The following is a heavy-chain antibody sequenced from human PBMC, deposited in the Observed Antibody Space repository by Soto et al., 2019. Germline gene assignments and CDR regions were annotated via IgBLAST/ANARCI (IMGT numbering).Heavy chain of an antibody. CDR3: ARGYCSSTSCYNHHYYYMDV. D-gene: IGHD2-2*02. CDR1: GGSISSGGYY. J-gene: IGHJ6*03. V-gene: IGHV4-31*03. CDR2: IYYSGST. Sequence: TLSLTCTVSGGSISSGGYYWSWIRQHPGKGLDLIGYIYYSGSTYYNPSLKSRVTISVDTSKNQFSLKLSSVTAADTAVYYCARGYCSSTSCYNHHYYYMDVWGKGTTVTVSS.